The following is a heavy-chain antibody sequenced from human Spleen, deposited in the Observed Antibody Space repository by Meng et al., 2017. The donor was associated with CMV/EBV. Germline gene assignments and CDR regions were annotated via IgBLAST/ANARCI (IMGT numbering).Heavy chain of an antibody. V-gene: IGHV3-49*04. CDR3: YTYYDFWSGYYALDH. J-gene: IGHJ1*01. D-gene: IGHD3-3*01. Sequence: GGSLRLSCTTSGFTFGDYAENWVRQAPGKGLEWVGFIRSKAYSETTKYAASVKDRFSISRDDSKSIAYLQMNRLKIEDTAVYYCYTYYDFWSGYYALDHWGQGTLVTVSS. CDR2: IRSKAYSETT. CDR1: GFTFGDYA.